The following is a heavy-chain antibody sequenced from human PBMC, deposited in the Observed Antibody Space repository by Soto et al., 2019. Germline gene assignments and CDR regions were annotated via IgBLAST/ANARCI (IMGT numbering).Heavy chain of an antibody. CDR2: IYSGSNS. J-gene: IGHJ3*01. CDR3: AREGDAFDV. CDR1: GVTVSSNY. V-gene: IGHV3-53*01. Sequence: EVQLVESGGGLIQPGGSLRLSCAASGVTVSSNYMNWVRQPPGKGLECVAIIYSGSNSYYADSVKGRFTISRDNSKNTLYLQMNSLRAEDTAMYYCAREGDAFDVWGQGTMVTVSS.